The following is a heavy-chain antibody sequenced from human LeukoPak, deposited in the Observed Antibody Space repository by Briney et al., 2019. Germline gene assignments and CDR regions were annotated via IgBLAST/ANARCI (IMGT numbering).Heavy chain of an antibody. Sequence: ASVKVSCKASGYSFTAYYTHWVRQAPGQGLEWMGWINPNSGGTNYAQKFQGRVTTTRDTSISTAYMELSRLRSDDTAVYYCALFSSLAESDAFDIWGQGTIVTVSS. CDR2: INPNSGGT. V-gene: IGHV1-2*02. CDR3: ALFSSLAESDAFDI. CDR1: GYSFTAYY. D-gene: IGHD6-6*01. J-gene: IGHJ3*02.